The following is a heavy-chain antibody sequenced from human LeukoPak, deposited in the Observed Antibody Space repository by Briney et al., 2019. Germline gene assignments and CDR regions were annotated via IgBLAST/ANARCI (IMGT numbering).Heavy chain of an antibody. CDR3: AREMADILTGYYPYNWFDP. J-gene: IGHJ5*02. Sequence: PGGSLRLSCAASGFTFSSYWMHWVRQAPGKGLVWVSRINSDGSSTSYADSVKGRFTISRDNAKNTLYLQMNSLRAEDTAVYYCAREMADILTGYYPYNWFDPWGQGTLVTVSS. V-gene: IGHV3-74*01. D-gene: IGHD3-9*01. CDR2: INSDGSST. CDR1: GFTFSSYW.